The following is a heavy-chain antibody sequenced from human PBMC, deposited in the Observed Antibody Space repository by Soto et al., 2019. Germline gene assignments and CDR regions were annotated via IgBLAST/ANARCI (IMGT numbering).Heavy chain of an antibody. Sequence: QVQLVESGGGVVQPGRSLRLSCAASGFTFSSYGMHWVRQAPGKRLEWVAVIWYDGNNKYYADSVKGRFTISRDNSKNTLFLQMNCLRAEDTAMYYCARDRGSSTWYHFDYWGQGTLVTVSS. CDR1: GFTFSSYG. V-gene: IGHV3-33*01. D-gene: IGHD6-13*01. CDR2: IWYDGNNK. J-gene: IGHJ4*02. CDR3: ARDRGSSTWYHFDY.